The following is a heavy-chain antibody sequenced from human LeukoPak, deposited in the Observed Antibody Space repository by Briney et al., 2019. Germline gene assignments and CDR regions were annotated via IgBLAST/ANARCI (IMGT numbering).Heavy chain of an antibody. V-gene: IGHV3-21*01. J-gene: IGHJ5*02. Sequence: GGSLSLSCAASGFTFSSYSMKRVPQAQGKGLEWVSSISSGSSYIYYADSVRGLFTIYRDNAKNSLYLQMNSLRAEDTSVYYCARDWHHYSWFVPWGGGTMVTVSS. D-gene: IGHD1-14*01. CDR1: GFTFSSYS. CDR3: ARDWHHYSWFVP. CDR2: ISSGSSYI.